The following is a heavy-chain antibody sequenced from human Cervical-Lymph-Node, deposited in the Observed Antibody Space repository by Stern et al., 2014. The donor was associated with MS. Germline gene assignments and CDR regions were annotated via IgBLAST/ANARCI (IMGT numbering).Heavy chain of an antibody. CDR2: MNSDGSST. CDR3: ARQYQLLYQH. CDR1: GFTFSSYW. Sequence: VQLVQSGGGLVQPGGSLRLSCAASGFTFSSYWMHWVRQAPGKGLVWVSRMNSDGSSTSYADSVKGRFTISRDNAKNTLYLQMNSLRAEDTAVYYCARQYQLLYQHWGQGTLVTVSS. J-gene: IGHJ1*01. D-gene: IGHD2-2*02. V-gene: IGHV3-74*02.